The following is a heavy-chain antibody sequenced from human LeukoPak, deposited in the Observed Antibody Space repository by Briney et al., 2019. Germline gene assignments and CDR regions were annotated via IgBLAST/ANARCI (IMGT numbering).Heavy chain of an antibody. J-gene: IGHJ3*02. V-gene: IGHV1-69*06. CDR3: ARKEGLNSSSWSDAFDI. Sequence: EASVKVSCKASGGTFSSYAISWVRQAPGQGLEWMGGIIPIFGTANYAQKFQGRVTITADKSTSTAYMELSSLRSEDTAVYYCARKEGLNSSSWSDAFDIWGQGTMVTVSS. CDR1: GGTFSSYA. CDR2: IIPIFGTA. D-gene: IGHD6-13*01.